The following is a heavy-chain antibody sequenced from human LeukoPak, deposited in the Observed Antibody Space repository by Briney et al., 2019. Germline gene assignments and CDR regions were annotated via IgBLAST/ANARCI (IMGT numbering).Heavy chain of an antibody. J-gene: IGHJ4*02. CDR2: INTNTGNP. CDR3: ASSSSWYDKNSDY. CDR1: GGTFSSYA. Sequence: ASVKVSCKASGGTFSSYAISWVRQAPGQGLEWMGWINTNTGNPTYAQGFTGRFVFSLDTSVSTAYLQISSLKAEDTAVYYCASSSSWYDKNSDYWGQGTLVTVSS. D-gene: IGHD6-13*01. V-gene: IGHV7-4-1*02.